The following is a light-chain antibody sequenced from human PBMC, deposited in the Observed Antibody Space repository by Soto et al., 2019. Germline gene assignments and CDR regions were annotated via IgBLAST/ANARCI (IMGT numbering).Light chain of an antibody. CDR3: QQYGSPGT. Sequence: EIVLTQSPGTLSLSPGERATLSCRASQSVSNNYLAWYQQKPGQAPRLLIYGASNSATGIPDRLSGSGSGTDFTLTISRLEPEDFAVDYCQQYGSPGTFGQGTKVDIK. J-gene: IGKJ1*01. CDR1: QSVSNNY. V-gene: IGKV3-20*01. CDR2: GAS.